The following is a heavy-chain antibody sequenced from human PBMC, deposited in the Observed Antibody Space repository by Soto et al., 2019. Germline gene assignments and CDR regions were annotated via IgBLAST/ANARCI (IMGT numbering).Heavy chain of an antibody. CDR3: TSNAQWLDSYYYGMDV. CDR1: GFTFGDYA. Sequence: GGSLRLSCTASGFTFGDYAMSWFRQAPGKGLEWVGFIRSKAYGGTTEYAASVKGRFTISRVDSKSIAYLQMNSLKTEDTAVYYCTSNAQWLDSYYYGMDVWGQGTTVTVSS. J-gene: IGHJ6*02. D-gene: IGHD6-19*01. CDR2: IRSKAYGGTT. V-gene: IGHV3-49*03.